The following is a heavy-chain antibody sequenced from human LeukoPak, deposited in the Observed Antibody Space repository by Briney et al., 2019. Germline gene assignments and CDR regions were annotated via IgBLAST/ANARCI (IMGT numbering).Heavy chain of an antibody. J-gene: IGHJ4*02. CDR3: AKVGYSGYDFSDY. CDR1: GFNFSSYA. Sequence: GSLRLSCAASGFNFSSYALSWVRQAPGKGLGWVSAISGSGGSTYYADSVKGRFTISRDNSKNTLYLQMNSLRAEDTAVYYCAKVGYSGYDFSDYWGQGTLVTVSS. V-gene: IGHV3-23*01. CDR2: ISGSGGST. D-gene: IGHD5-12*01.